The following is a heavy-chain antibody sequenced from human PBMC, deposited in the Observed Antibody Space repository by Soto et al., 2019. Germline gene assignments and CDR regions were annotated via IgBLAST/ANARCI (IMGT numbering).Heavy chain of an antibody. J-gene: IGHJ4*02. CDR1: GFTFSNYD. CDR2: IGTAGDT. CDR3: AGGRLISLYYFDN. Sequence: EVQLVESGGGLVQPGGSLRLSCAASGFTFSNYDMHWVRQVTGKGLEWVSTIGTAGDTYYPGSVKGRFTISRENAKNSLYLQMNSVKAEDTAVYYCAGGRLISLYYFDNWGQGTLVKVFS. V-gene: IGHV3-13*01. D-gene: IGHD2-15*01.